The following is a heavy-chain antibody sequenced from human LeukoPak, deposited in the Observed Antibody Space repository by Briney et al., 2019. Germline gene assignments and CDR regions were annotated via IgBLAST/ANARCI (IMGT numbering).Heavy chain of an antibody. D-gene: IGHD6-13*01. V-gene: IGHV4-59*01. CDR1: GDSISSYY. CDR3: ARGSSSLNY. CDR2: IYYSGST. J-gene: IGHJ4*02. Sequence: SETLSLTCTVSGDSISSYYWSWIRQPPGKGLEWIGYIYYSGSTNYNPSLKSRVTISVDTSKNQFSLKLSSVTAADTAVCYCARGSSSLNYWGQGTLVTVSS.